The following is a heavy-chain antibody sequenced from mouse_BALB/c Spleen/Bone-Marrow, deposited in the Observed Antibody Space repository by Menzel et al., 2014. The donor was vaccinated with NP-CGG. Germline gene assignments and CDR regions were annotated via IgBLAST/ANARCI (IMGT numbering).Heavy chain of an antibody. J-gene: IGHJ3*01. CDR1: GFDFSRYW. CDR2: INPDSSTI. CDR3: ARLGNYGWFAY. D-gene: IGHD2-1*01. Sequence: EVKLMESGGGLVQPGGSLKLSCAASGFDFSRYWMSWVRQAPGKGLEWIGEINPDSSTINYTPSLKDKFIISRDNAKNTLYLQMSKVRSKDTALYYCARLGNYGWFAYWGQGTLVTVSA. V-gene: IGHV4-1*02.